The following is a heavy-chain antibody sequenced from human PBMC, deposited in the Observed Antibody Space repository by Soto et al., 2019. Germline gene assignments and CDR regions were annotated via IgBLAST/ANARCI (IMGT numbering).Heavy chain of an antibody. J-gene: IGHJ4*02. CDR2: ISGSGGST. V-gene: IGHV3-23*01. CDR1: GFTFSSYA. CDR3: AKGTCKSGGSCYSTSDY. Sequence: EVQLLESGGGLVQPGGSLRLSCAASGFTFSSYAMSWVRQAPGKGLEWVSGISGSGGSTYYADSVKGRFTISRDNSESSLFLQMNSRRAEDTAIYYCAKGTCKSGGSCYSTSDYWGQGTLVTVSS. D-gene: IGHD2-15*01.